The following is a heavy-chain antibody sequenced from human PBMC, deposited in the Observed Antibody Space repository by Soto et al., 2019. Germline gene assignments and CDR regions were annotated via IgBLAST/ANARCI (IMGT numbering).Heavy chain of an antibody. J-gene: IGHJ4*02. V-gene: IGHV3-23*01. CDR1: GFTFSSYA. D-gene: IGHD5-12*01. CDR2: ISGSGGST. CDR3: AKDRRIEATFFDY. Sequence: EVQLLESGGGLVQPGGSLRLSCAASGFTFSSYAMSWVRQAPGKGLEWVSAISGSGGSTYYADSVKGRFTISRDNSKNTLDLQMNRLRAEDTAVYYCAKDRRIEATFFDYWGQGTLVTVSS.